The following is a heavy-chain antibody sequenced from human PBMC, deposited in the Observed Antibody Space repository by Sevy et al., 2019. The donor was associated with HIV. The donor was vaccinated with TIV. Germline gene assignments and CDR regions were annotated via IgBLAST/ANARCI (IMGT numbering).Heavy chain of an antibody. D-gene: IGHD7-27*01. J-gene: IGHJ4*02. CDR1: GFTFSSYW. CDR3: ARDLHWASNS. Sequence: GGSLRLSCAASGFTFSSYWMSWVRQAPGKGLEWVANIKPDGGDGNYVGSVAGGFTISRDNAKNSVYLRMDSLRVEDTAVYYCARDLHWASNSWGQGILVTVSS. V-gene: IGHV3-7*01. CDR2: IKPDGGDG.